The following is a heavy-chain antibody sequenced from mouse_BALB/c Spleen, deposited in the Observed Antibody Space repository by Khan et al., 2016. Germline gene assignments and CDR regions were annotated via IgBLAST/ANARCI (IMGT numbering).Heavy chain of an antibody. Sequence: QVQLKQSGAELARPGASVKLSCKASGYTFTSYWMQWVKQRPGQGLEWIGAIYPGDGDTRYTQKFKGKATLTADKSSSTAYMQLSSLAYEDFAVXYSATGRRYDGYGMDYWGQGTSVTVSS. CDR3: ATGRRYDGYGMDY. CDR2: IYPGDGDT. J-gene: IGHJ4*01. D-gene: IGHD2-14*01. CDR1: GYTFTSYW. V-gene: IGHV1-87*01.